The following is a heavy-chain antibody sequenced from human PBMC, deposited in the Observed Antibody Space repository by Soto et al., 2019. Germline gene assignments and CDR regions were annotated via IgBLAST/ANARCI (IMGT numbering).Heavy chain of an antibody. Sequence: QVQLQQWGAGLLKPSETLSLTCAVYGGSFSGYYWSWIRQPPGKGLEWIGEINHSGSTNYNPSLTSRVTTSVDTSKNQFSLKLSSVTAADTAVYYCARGPRIAAAGRARYYYYMDVWGKGTTVTVSS. CDR2: INHSGST. CDR1: GGSFSGYY. V-gene: IGHV4-34*01. J-gene: IGHJ6*03. CDR3: ARGPRIAAAGRARYYYYMDV. D-gene: IGHD6-13*01.